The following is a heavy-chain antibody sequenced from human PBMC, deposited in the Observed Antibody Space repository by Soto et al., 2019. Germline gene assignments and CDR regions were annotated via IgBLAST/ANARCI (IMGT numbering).Heavy chain of an antibody. CDR1: GGTIRSPDW. D-gene: IGHD6-19*01. Sequence: SETLSLTCGVPGGTIRSPDWWTWVRQPPGKGLEWIGEINHSGSTNYNPSLKSRVTISVDTSKNQFSLKLSSVTAADTAVYYCARGGSGWYYGMDVWGQGTTVTVSS. V-gene: IGHV4-4*02. CDR2: INHSGST. CDR3: ARGGSGWYYGMDV. J-gene: IGHJ6*02.